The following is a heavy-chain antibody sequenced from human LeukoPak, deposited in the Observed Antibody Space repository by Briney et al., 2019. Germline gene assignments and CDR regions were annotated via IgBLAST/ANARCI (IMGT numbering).Heavy chain of an antibody. CDR2: IYYTGNT. CDR1: GDSINGYY. CDR3: TKSDGYGLIRI. V-gene: IGHV4-39*07. J-gene: IGHJ3*02. D-gene: IGHD3-10*01. Sequence: PSETLSLTCSVSGDSINGYYWGWIRQPPGKVLEWIGNIYYTGNTYYNSSLKSRVTISLDTSKNQFSLKVISMTAADTAAYYCTKSDGYGLIRICGRGTMVTVSS.